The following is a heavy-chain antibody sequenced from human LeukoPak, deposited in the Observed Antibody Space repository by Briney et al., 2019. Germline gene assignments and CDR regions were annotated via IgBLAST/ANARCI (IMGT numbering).Heavy chain of an antibody. D-gene: IGHD1-26*01. V-gene: IGHV4-39*07. CDR2: MYYSGNT. CDR1: GGSISSSSYY. J-gene: IGHJ4*02. Sequence: SETLSLTCTVSGGSISSSSYYCGWIRQPPGKGLEWIGSMYYSGNTYYNPSLKSRVTTSVDTSKNQFSLKLSSVTAADTAVYYCARDYGATVFDYWGQGTLVTVSS. CDR3: ARDYGATVFDY.